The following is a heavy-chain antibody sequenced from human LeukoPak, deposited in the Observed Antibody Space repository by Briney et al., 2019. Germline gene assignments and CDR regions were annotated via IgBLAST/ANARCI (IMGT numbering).Heavy chain of an antibody. D-gene: IGHD3-16*02. Sequence: SETLSLTCAVYGGSFSGYYWSWIRQPPGKGLEWIGEINHSGSTKYNSSLKSRVTTSVDTSKNQFSLKLSSVTAADTAVYYCARGHFYDYIWGSYRPDAFDIWGQGTMVTVSS. V-gene: IGHV4-34*01. CDR1: GGSFSGYY. CDR2: INHSGST. CDR3: ARGHFYDYIWGSYRPDAFDI. J-gene: IGHJ3*02.